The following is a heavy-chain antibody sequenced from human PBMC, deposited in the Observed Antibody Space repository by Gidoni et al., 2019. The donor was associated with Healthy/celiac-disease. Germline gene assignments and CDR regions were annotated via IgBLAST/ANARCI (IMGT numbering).Heavy chain of an antibody. CDR1: GGSISSGGYY. CDR2: IYYSGST. D-gene: IGHD3-10*01. J-gene: IGHJ4*02. V-gene: IGHV4-31*03. Sequence: QVQLQESGPGLVKPSQTLSLTCTVSGGSISSGGYYWSWIRQHPGKGLEWIGYIYYSGSTYYNPSLKSRVTISVDTSKNQFSLKLSSVTAADTAVYYCAREGGGDYYGSGSHPTFDYWGQGTLVTVSS. CDR3: AREGGGDYYGSGSHPTFDY.